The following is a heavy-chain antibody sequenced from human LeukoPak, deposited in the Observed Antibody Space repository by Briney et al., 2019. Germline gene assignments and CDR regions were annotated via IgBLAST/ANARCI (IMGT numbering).Heavy chain of an antibody. Sequence: PSETLSLTCTVSGGSISSYYWSWIRQPAGKGLEWIGRIYTSGSTNYNPSLKSRVTMSVDTSKNQFSLKLSSVTAADTAVYYCARELGEIAAANNWFDPWVQGTLVTVSS. CDR2: IYTSGST. D-gene: IGHD6-13*01. J-gene: IGHJ5*02. CDR3: ARELGEIAAANNWFDP. CDR1: GGSISSYY. V-gene: IGHV4-4*07.